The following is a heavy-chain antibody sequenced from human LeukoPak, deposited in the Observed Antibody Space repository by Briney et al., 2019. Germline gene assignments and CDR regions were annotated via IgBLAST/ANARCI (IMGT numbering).Heavy chain of an antibody. CDR3: AKALAARNNWFDP. Sequence: GGSLRLSCAASGFTFDDYAMHWVRQAPGKGLEWVSGISWNSGSIGYADSVKGRFTISRDNAENSLYLQMNSLRAEDTALYYCAKALAARNNWFDPWGQGTLVTVSS. CDR2: ISWNSGSI. J-gene: IGHJ5*02. D-gene: IGHD6-6*01. CDR1: GFTFDDYA. V-gene: IGHV3-9*01.